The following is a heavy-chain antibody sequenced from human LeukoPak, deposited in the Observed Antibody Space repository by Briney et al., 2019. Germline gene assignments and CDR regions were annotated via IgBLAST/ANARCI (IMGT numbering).Heavy chain of an antibody. Sequence: KPGGSLRLSCAVSGFTFSDHYMDWVRQAPGKGLEWVGRIKSKTDGGTTDYAAPVKGRFTISRDDSKNTLYLQMSSLKTEDTAVYYCTTKRRSCSGGSCPPGYWGQGTLVTVSS. D-gene: IGHD2-15*01. CDR1: GFTFSDHY. J-gene: IGHJ4*02. CDR2: IKSKTDGGTT. CDR3: TTKRRSCSGGSCPPGY. V-gene: IGHV3-15*01.